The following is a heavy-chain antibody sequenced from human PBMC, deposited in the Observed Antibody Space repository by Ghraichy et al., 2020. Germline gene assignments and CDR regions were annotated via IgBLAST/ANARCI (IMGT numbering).Heavy chain of an antibody. CDR3: ARTQSSDYDFWSGYYSPLFDY. CDR2: INHSGST. V-gene: IGHV4-34*01. Sequence: SQTLSLTCAVYGGSFSGYYWSWIRQPPGKGLEWIGEINHSGSTNYNPSLKSRVTISVDTSKNQFSLKLSSVTAADTAVYYCARTQSSDYDFWSGYYSPLFDYWGQGTLVTVSS. D-gene: IGHD3-3*01. J-gene: IGHJ4*02. CDR1: GGSFSGYY.